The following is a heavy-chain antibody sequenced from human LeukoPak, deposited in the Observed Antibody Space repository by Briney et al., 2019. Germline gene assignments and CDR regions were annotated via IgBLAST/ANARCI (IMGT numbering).Heavy chain of an antibody. D-gene: IGHD2-15*01. CDR2: ISGSGGST. CDR1: GFTFSSYA. CDR3: AKGQDCSGGSCYSKGYYYYGMDV. J-gene: IGHJ6*02. V-gene: IGHV3-23*01. Sequence: GGSLRLSCAASGFTFSSYAMSWVRQAPGKGLEWVSAISGSGGSTYYADSVKGRFTISRDNSENTLYLQMNSLRAEDTAVYYCAKGQDCSGGSCYSKGYYYYGMDVWGQGTTVTVSS.